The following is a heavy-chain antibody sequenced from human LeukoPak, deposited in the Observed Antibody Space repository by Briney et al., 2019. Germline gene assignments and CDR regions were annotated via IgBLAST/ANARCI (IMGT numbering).Heavy chain of an antibody. CDR3: ARNKGVYGDYKYYYGMDV. Sequence: SVKVSCKASGYTFIAYYMHWVRQAPGQGLEWMGGIIPILAIANYAQNFQGRVTLAADKSTSTVYMELRSLMSEDTAVYYCARNKGVYGDYKYYYGMDVWGQGTTVTVSS. V-gene: IGHV1-69*10. D-gene: IGHD4-17*01. CDR2: IIPILAIA. J-gene: IGHJ6*02. CDR1: GYTFIAYY.